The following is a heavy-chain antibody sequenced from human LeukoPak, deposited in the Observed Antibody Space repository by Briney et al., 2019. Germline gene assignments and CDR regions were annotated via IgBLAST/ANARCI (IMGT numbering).Heavy chain of an antibody. Sequence: ASVKVSCKASGYTFTSFDIHWVRQAPGQGLEWMGWINPNSGGTNYAQKFQGRVTMTRDTSISTAYMELSRLRSDDTAVYYCARLLSGIAAAGTASWGQGTLVTVSS. D-gene: IGHD6-13*01. CDR2: INPNSGGT. CDR3: ARLLSGIAAAGTAS. J-gene: IGHJ5*02. V-gene: IGHV1-2*02. CDR1: GYTFTSFD.